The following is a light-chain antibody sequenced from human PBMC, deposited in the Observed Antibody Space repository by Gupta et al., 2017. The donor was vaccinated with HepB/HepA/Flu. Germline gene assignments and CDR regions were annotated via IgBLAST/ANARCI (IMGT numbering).Light chain of an antibody. CDR1: GSDIGGYNY. CDR3: SSYTGSSTVV. CDR2: DVS. V-gene: IGLV2-14*01. Sequence: QSALTQPASVSGSPGQSITISCTGTGSDIGGYNYVSWYQQHPGKAPKLLIYDVSNRPSGVSNRFAGSKSGNTASLTISGLQAEDDADYYCSSYTGSSTVVFGGGTKLTVL. J-gene: IGLJ2*01.